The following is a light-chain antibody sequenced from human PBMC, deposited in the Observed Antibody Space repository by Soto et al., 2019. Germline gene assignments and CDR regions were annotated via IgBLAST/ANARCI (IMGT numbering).Light chain of an antibody. J-gene: IGLJ3*02. V-gene: IGLV2-14*01. CDR3: SSYTSSSTRV. Sequence: QSALTQPASVSGSPGQSITISCTGTSSDVGGYNYDSWYQQHPGKAPKLMIYEVSNRPSGVSNRFSGSKSGNTASLTISGLQAEDDADYYCSSYTSSSTRVFGEGTLLTVL. CDR2: EVS. CDR1: SSDVGGYNY.